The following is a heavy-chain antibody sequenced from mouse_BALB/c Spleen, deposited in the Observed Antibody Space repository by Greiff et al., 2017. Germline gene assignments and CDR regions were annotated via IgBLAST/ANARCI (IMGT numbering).Heavy chain of an antibody. CDR2: ISYSGST. Sequence: EVKLQESGPGLVKPSQSLSLTCTVTGYSITSDYAWNWIRQFPGNKLEWMGYISYSGSTSYNPSLKSRISITRDTSKNQFFLQLNSVTTEDTATYYCARSYYGNYDYFDYWGQGTTLTVSS. V-gene: IGHV3-2*02. CDR3: ARSYYGNYDYFDY. D-gene: IGHD2-1*01. J-gene: IGHJ2*01. CDR1: GYSITSDYA.